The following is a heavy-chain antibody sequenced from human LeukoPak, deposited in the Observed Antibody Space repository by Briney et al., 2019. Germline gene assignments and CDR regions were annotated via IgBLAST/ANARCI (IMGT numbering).Heavy chain of an antibody. V-gene: IGHV4-4*02. CDR2: IYHSGST. CDR1: GGSISSSNW. CDR3: ASAPRTDYGSGSYGIDY. D-gene: IGHD3-10*01. Sequence: SGTLSLTCAVSGGSISSSNWWSWVRQPPGKGLEWIGEIYHSGSTNYNPSLKSRVTISVDKSKNQFSLKLSSVTAADTAVYYCASAPRTDYGSGSYGIDYWGQGTLVTVSS. J-gene: IGHJ4*02.